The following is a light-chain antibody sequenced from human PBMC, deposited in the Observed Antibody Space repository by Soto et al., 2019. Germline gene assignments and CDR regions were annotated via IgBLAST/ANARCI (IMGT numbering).Light chain of an antibody. CDR2: ENN. CDR3: QSYDSSLSGYV. V-gene: IGLV1-40*01. J-gene: IGLJ1*01. CDR1: SSNIGAGYE. Sequence: QSVLTQPPSVSEAPGPRVTISCTGSSSNIGAGYEAHWYQQVPGTAPKLLIYENNNRPSGAPDRFSGSKSGTSASLAITGLQAEDESEYYCQSYDSSLSGYVFGTGTKVTVL.